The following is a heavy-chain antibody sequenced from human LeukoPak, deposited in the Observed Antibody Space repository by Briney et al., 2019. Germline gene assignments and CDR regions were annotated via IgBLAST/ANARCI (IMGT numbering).Heavy chain of an antibody. V-gene: IGHV5-51*01. J-gene: IGHJ4*02. D-gene: IGHD5-18*01. CDR2: IDPSDSET. CDR3: ARQTAMGRSGDY. Sequence: GESLKISCWASGNSFTSYWIGWLRQMPGKGLEWMGIIDPSDSETRYTPTFQGQVTISVDKSLTTADLQWNSLKASDSAMYYCARQTAMGRSGDYWGQGTLVTVSS. CDR1: GNSFTSYW.